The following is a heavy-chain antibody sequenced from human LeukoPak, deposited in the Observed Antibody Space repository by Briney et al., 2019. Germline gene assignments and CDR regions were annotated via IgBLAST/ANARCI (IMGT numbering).Heavy chain of an antibody. V-gene: IGHV1-8*01. CDR3: ARTVYYDSSAIWFDP. J-gene: IGHJ5*02. CDR1: GYTFTSYD. D-gene: IGHD3-22*01. CDR2: MNPNSGNT. Sequence: GASVKVSCTASGYTFTSYDINWVRQATGQGLEWMGWMNPNSGNTGYAQKFQGRVTMTRNTSISTAYMELSSLGSEDTAVYYCARTVYYDSSAIWFDPWGQGTLVTVSS.